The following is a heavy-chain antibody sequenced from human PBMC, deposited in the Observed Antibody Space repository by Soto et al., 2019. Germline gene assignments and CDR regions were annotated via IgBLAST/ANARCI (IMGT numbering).Heavy chain of an antibody. CDR2: ISYDGSNK. D-gene: IGHD6-19*01. CDR3: ATGYSSGWYASYFDY. Sequence: QVQLVESGGGVVQPGRSLRLSCAASGFTFSSYGMHWVRQAPGKGLEWVAVISYDGSNKYYADSVKGRFTITRDNSKKTLYLQMHSLRAEDTAVYYCATGYSSGWYASYFDYWGQGTLVTVSS. J-gene: IGHJ4*02. V-gene: IGHV3-30*03. CDR1: GFTFSSYG.